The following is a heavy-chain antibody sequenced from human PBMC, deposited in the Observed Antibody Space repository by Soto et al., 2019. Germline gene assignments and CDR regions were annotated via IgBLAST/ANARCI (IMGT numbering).Heavy chain of an antibody. J-gene: IGHJ4*01. D-gene: IGHD3-9*01. CDR1: GFTFSIYC. CDR2: IWYDGSYK. CDR3: ARAAHLQYFDWLSPFN. V-gene: IGHV3-33*08. Sequence: GGSLRLSCAASGFTFSIYCMHWVRQAPGKGLEWVAIIWYDGSYKYFADSVKGRFTISRDNSKNTLYLQMNSLRAEDTAVYYCARAAHLQYFDWLSPFNWGHGTLVTVSS.